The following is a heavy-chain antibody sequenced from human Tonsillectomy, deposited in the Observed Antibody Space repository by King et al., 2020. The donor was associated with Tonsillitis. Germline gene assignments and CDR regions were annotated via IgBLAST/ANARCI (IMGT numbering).Heavy chain of an antibody. CDR3: ARGFGVPTAGNYYFDY. CDR1: GGSISSGGHY. D-gene: IGHD6-13*01. CDR2: IYNSGTT. J-gene: IGHJ4*02. Sequence: QLQESGPGLVKPSQTLSLTCTVSGGSISSGGHYWSWIRQLPGKGLEWIGYIYNSGTTYSNPSLKSLVSISIDTSKNQFSLKLNSVTAADTAVYYCARGFGVPTAGNYYFDYWGQGTLVTVSS. V-gene: IGHV4-31*01.